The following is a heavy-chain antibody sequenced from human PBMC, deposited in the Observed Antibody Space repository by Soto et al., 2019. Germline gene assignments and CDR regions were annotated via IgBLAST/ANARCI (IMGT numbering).Heavy chain of an antibody. D-gene: IGHD3-22*01. J-gene: IGHJ4*02. CDR2: IKSKTDGGTT. Sequence: GGSLRLSCAASGFTFSNAWMSWVRQAPGKGLEWVGRIKSKTDGGTTDYAAPVKGRFTISRDDSKNTLYLQMNSLKTEDTAVYYCTSPYDSSGSDLAYWGQGTLVTVSS. CDR3: TSPYDSSGSDLAY. V-gene: IGHV3-15*01. CDR1: GFTFSNAW.